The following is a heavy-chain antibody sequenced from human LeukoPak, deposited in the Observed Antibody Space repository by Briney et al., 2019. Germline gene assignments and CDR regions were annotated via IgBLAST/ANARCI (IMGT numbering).Heavy chain of an antibody. Sequence: PGGSLRLSCAASGFPFDDYGMSWVRLAPGKGLEWGSGVSWNGAYTEYADSVRGRFTISRDNDKKSLYLQMNSLRVDHTALYYCARRKGPYGSGPYYDSWGQGTLVSVSS. CDR2: VSWNGAYT. D-gene: IGHD3-10*01. V-gene: IGHV3-20*04. CDR3: ARRKGPYGSGPYYDS. CDR1: GFPFDDYG. J-gene: IGHJ4*02.